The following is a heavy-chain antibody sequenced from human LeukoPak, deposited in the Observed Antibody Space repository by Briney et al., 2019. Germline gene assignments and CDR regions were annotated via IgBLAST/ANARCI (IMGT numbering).Heavy chain of an antibody. D-gene: IGHD3-22*01. Sequence: PSETLSLTCTVSGGSIRSSYYYWGWIRQAPGKGLEWVSAISGSGGSTYYADSVKGRFTISRDNSKNTLYLQMNSLRAEDTAVYYYAKFSYRSMIVVVIEFGLDYWGQGTLVTVSS. CDR1: GGSIRSSYYY. CDR3: AKFSYRSMIVVVIEFGLDY. J-gene: IGHJ4*02. V-gene: IGHV3-23*01. CDR2: ISGSGGST.